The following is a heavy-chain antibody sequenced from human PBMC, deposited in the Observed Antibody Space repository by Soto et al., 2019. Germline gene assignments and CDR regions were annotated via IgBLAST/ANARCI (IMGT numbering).Heavy chain of an antibody. V-gene: IGHV1-8*01. J-gene: IGHJ6*02. D-gene: IGHD4-17*01. CDR3: ARAHDYGDYHHYYYYYGMDV. CDR2: MNPNSGNT. Sequence: GASVKVSCKASGYTFTSYDINWVRQATGQGLEWMGWMNPNSGNTGYAQKFQGRVTMTRNTSISTAYMELSSLRSEDTAVYYCARAHDYGDYHHYYYYYGMDVWGQGTTVTVSS. CDR1: GYTFTSYD.